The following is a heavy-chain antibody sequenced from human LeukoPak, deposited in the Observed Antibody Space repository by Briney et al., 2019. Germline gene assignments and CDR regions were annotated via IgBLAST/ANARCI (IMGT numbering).Heavy chain of an antibody. V-gene: IGHV3-23*01. CDR3: AKDMIVVVNTNL. J-gene: IGHJ5*02. D-gene: IGHD3-22*01. CDR2: ISGSGGST. Sequence: QPGGSLRLSCAASGFTFSSYAMSWVRQAPGKGLEWVSAISGSGGSTYYADSVKGRLTISRDNSKNTLYLQMNSLRAEDTAVYYCAKDMIVVVNTNLWGQGTLVTVSS. CDR1: GFTFSSYA.